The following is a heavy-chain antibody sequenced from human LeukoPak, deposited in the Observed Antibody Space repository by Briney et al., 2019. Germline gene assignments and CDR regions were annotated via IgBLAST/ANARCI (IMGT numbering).Heavy chain of an antibody. CDR2: VYYSRSS. CDR1: GGSISSNY. V-gene: IGHV4-59*01. CDR3: ARVLGSGYIDY. D-gene: IGHD3-3*01. J-gene: IGHJ4*02. Sequence: SETLSLTCTVSGGSISSNYWSWIRQPPGKGLEWIGYVYYSRSSNYNPSLKSRVSISVDTSKNHFSLKLSSVTAADTAVYYCARVLGSGYIDYWGQGTLVIVSS.